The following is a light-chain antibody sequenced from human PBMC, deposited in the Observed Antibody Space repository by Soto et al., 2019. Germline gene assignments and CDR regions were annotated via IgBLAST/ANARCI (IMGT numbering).Light chain of an antibody. CDR3: QQYGSSPQWT. V-gene: IGKV3-20*01. Sequence: EMVLTQSPGTLSLSPGERATLSCRASQSVSSSYLAWYQQKPGQAPRRLIYGASSRATGIPDRFSGSGSGTVFTLTISSLEPEDFAVYYCQQYGSSPQWTFGQGTKVDIK. J-gene: IGKJ1*01. CDR2: GAS. CDR1: QSVSSSY.